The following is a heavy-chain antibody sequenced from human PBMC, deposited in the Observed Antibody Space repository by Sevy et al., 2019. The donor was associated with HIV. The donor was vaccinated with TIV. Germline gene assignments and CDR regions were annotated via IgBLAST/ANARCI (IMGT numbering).Heavy chain of an antibody. D-gene: IGHD3-3*01. CDR1: GFTFSSYW. CDR2: IKHDGSEK. CDR3: ARLTYDFWSGYYNPYFDY. J-gene: IGHJ4*02. Sequence: GGSLRLSCAASGFTFSSYWMSWVRQAPGKGLEWVANIKHDGSEKYYVDSVKGRFTISRDNAKNSLYLQMNSLRAEDTAVYYCARLTYDFWSGYYNPYFDYWGQGTLVTVSS. V-gene: IGHV3-7*01.